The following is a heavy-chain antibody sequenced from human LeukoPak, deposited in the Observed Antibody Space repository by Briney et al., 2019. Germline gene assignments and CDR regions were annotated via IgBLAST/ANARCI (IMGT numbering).Heavy chain of an antibody. V-gene: IGHV3-21*01. CDR3: ARDPVDIVATLDY. CDR2: ISSSSSYI. CDR1: GFTFSSYS. Sequence: GGSLRLSCAASGFTFSSYSMNWVRQAPGKGLEWVSSISSSSSYIYYADSMEGRFTISRDNAKNSLYLQMNSLRAEDTAVYYCARDPVDIVATLDYWGQGTLVTVSS. D-gene: IGHD5-12*01. J-gene: IGHJ4*02.